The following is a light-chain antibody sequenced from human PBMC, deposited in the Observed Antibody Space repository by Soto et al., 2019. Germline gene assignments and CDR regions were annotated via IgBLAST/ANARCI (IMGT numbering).Light chain of an antibody. CDR2: EAS. CDR3: QQYDTYSA. J-gene: IGKJ4*01. V-gene: IGKV1-5*01. CDR1: QSVNGW. Sequence: IQMTQSPSTLSASVGDRVTITCRASQSVNGWLAWYQQKPGKAPKLLISEASSLDSGVPSRFSGSGSGTEYVLTITSLQPEDFATYSCQQYDTYSAFGGGTTVESK.